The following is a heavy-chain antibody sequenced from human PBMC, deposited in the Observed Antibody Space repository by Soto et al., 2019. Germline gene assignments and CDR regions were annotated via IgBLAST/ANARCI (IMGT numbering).Heavy chain of an antibody. D-gene: IGHD5-18*01. CDR1: GFTVSSNY. CDR3: ARDSKLWSHGNRYYYYYGMDV. J-gene: IGHJ6*02. CDR2: IYSGGST. V-gene: IGHV3-53*01. Sequence: PGGSLRLSXAASGFTVSSNYMSWIRQAPGKGLEWVSVIYSGGSTYYADSVKGRFTISRDNSKNTLYLQMNSLRAEDTAVYYCARDSKLWSHGNRYYYYYGMDVWGQGTTVTVSS.